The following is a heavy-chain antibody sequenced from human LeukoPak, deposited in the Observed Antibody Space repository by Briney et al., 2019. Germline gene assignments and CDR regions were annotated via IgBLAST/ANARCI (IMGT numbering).Heavy chain of an antibody. CDR1: GYTFTSYG. D-gene: IGHD5-24*01. Sequence: ASVTVSCKASGYTFTSYGISWVRQAPGQGLEWMGWISAYNGNTNYAQKLQGRVTMTTDTSTTTAYMELRSLRSDDTAVYYCARDGSASGVFECLGAMATTTGYYYYYMDVWGQGTTVTVSS. V-gene: IGHV1-18*01. J-gene: IGHJ6*03. CDR3: ARDGSASGVFECLGAMATTTGYYYYYMDV. CDR2: ISAYNGNT.